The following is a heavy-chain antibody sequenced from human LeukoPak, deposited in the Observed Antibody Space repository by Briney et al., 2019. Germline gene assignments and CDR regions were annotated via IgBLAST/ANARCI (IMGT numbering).Heavy chain of an antibody. CDR1: GVSFSGYY. D-gene: IGHD5-18*01. V-gene: IGHV4-34*01. J-gene: IGHJ4*02. CDR3: ARTVKYSYGYSWFDY. Sequence: PSEALSLTCAVYGVSFSGYYWSWIRQPPGKGLEWIGEINHSGSTNYSPSLKSRVTISVDTSKNQFSLKLSSVTAADTAVYYCARTVKYSYGYSWFDYWGQGTLVTVSS. CDR2: INHSGST.